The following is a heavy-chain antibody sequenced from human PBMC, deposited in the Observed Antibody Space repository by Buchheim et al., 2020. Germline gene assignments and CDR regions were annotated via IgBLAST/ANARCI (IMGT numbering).Heavy chain of an antibody. CDR2: ISSSSSTI. Sequence: EVQLVESGGGLVQPGGSLRLSCAASGFTFSSYSMNWVRQAPGKGLEWVSYISSSSSTIYYADSVKCRFTISRDNAKNSLYLQMNSLRAEDTAVYYCAREGIAVAGTLDAFDIWGQGT. CDR3: AREGIAVAGTLDAFDI. V-gene: IGHV3-48*01. CDR1: GFTFSSYS. J-gene: IGHJ3*02. D-gene: IGHD6-19*01.